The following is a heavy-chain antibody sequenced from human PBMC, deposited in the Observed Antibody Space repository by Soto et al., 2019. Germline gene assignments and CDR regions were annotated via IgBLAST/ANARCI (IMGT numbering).Heavy chain of an antibody. D-gene: IGHD5-18*01. V-gene: IGHV1-69*12. Sequence: QVQLVQSGAEVKKPGSSVKVSCKASGGTFSSYAISWVRQAPGQGLEWMGGIIPIFGTATYAQKFQGRVTITADESTSTAYMALSSLRYEDTAVYYCATQGLPSYYYYGMDVWGQGTTVTVSS. CDR1: GGTFSSYA. J-gene: IGHJ6*02. CDR2: IIPIFGTA. CDR3: ATQGLPSYYYYGMDV.